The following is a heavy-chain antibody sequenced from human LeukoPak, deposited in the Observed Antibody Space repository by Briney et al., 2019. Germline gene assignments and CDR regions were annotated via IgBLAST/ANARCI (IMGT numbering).Heavy chain of an antibody. CDR3: ARRHRGFIGILPFDY. CDR1: GYSISSGYY. Sequence: PSETLSLTCTVSGYSISSGYYWGWIRQPPGKGLEWIGSIYHSGSTYYNPSLKSRVTISVDTSKNQFSLKLSSVTAADTAVYYCARRHRGFIGILPFDYWGQGTLVTVSS. D-gene: IGHD1-26*01. V-gene: IGHV4-38-2*02. CDR2: IYHSGST. J-gene: IGHJ4*02.